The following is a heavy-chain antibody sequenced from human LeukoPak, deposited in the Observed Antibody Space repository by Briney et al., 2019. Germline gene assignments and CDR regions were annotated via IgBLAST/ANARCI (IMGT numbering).Heavy chain of an antibody. CDR2: ISARGDT. Sequence: SETLSLTCAVNGWSFNDYYWNWIRQPPGKGLEWIGEISARGDTNFNPSLKSRVTISVDTSKSQFSLRLTSMIAADTAVYYCARGQVPAARGYNWFDPWGQGTLVTVSS. CDR3: ARGQVPAARGYNWFDP. J-gene: IGHJ5*02. V-gene: IGHV4-34*01. D-gene: IGHD2-2*01. CDR1: GWSFNDYY.